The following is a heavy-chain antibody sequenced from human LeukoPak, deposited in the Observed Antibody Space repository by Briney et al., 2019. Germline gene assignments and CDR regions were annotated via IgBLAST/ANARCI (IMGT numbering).Heavy chain of an antibody. CDR2: ISYDGSNK. V-gene: IGHV3-30-3*01. CDR3: ARARELSSGWSLDY. Sequence: GRSLRLSCAASGFTFSSYAMHWVRQAPGKGLEWVAIISYDGSNKYYADSVKGRCTISRDNSKNTLYLQMNNLRPEDTAVYYCARARELSSGWSLDYWGQGTLVTVSS. CDR1: GFTFSSYA. J-gene: IGHJ4*02. D-gene: IGHD6-19*01.